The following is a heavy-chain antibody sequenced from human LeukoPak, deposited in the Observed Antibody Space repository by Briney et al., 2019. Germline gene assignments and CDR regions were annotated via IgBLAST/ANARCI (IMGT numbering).Heavy chain of an antibody. J-gene: IGHJ6*03. CDR3: ASSGWPYYYMDV. Sequence: SETLSLTCTVSGGSISSYYWSWIRQPAGKGLEWIGRIYTSGSTNYNPSLKSRVTMSVDTSKNQFSLKLSSVTAADAAVYYCASSGWPYYYMDVWGKGTTVTVSS. CDR1: GGSISSYY. CDR2: IYTSGST. D-gene: IGHD6-19*01. V-gene: IGHV4-4*07.